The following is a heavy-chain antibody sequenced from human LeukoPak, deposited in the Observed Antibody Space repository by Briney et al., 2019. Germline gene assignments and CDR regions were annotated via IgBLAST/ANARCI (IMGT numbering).Heavy chain of an antibody. CDR3: ARDGGYCSGGRCYTYYYMDV. Sequence: PGGSLRLSCAASGFTFSSYGMHWVRQAPGKGLEWVSSISSSSSYIYYADSVKGRFTISRDNAKNSLYLQMNSLRAEDTAVYYCARDGGYCSGGRCYTYYYMDVWGKGTTVTVSS. D-gene: IGHD2-15*01. J-gene: IGHJ6*03. CDR1: GFTFSSYG. V-gene: IGHV3-21*01. CDR2: ISSSSSYI.